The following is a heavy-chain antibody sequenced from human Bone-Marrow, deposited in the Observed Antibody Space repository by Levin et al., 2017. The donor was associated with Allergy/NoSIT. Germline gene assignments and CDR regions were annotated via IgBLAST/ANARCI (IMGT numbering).Heavy chain of an antibody. CDR2: IKEDGSEK. D-gene: IGHD5-24*01. J-gene: IGHJ5*02. Sequence: GESLKISCAASGFTFSNSWMSWVRQTPGKGLEWVANIKEDGSEKYYVDSVKGRFTISRDNAKNSLYVQMNSLRAEDTAVYYCAGDQFREATIGARWFDPWGQGTLVIVSS. CDR1: GFTFSNSW. V-gene: IGHV3-7*01. CDR3: AGDQFREATIGARWFDP.